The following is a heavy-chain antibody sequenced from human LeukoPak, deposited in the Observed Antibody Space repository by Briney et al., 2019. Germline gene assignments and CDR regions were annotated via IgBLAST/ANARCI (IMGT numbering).Heavy chain of an antibody. J-gene: IGHJ4*02. V-gene: IGHV1-8*03. D-gene: IGHD6-13*01. CDR3: ARGQILNSSSWYGEQNFDY. CDR2: MNPNSGNT. Sequence: ASVKVSCKASGYTFTSYDINWVRQATGQGLEWMGWMNPNSGNTGYAQKFQGRVTITRNTSISTAYMELSSLRSEDTAVYYCARGQILNSSSWYGEQNFDYWGQGTLVTVSS. CDR1: GYTFTSYD.